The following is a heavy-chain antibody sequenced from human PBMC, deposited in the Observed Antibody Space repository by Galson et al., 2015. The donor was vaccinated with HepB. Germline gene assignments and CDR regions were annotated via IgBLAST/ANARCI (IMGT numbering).Heavy chain of an antibody. CDR3: ARERRILYSTPHYYYYYGMDV. CDR1: GFTFSSYE. CDR2: ISSSGSTI. D-gene: IGHD2-15*01. Sequence: SLRLSCAASGFTFSSYEMNWVRQAPGKGLEWVSYISSSGSTIYYADSVKGRFTISRDNAKNSLYLQMNSLRAEDTAVYYCARERRILYSTPHYYYYYGMDVWGKGTTVTVSS. J-gene: IGHJ6*04. V-gene: IGHV3-48*03.